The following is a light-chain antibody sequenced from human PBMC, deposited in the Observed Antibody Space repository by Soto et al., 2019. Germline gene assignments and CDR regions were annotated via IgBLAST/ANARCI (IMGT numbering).Light chain of an antibody. CDR3: QQYGGVPYT. CDR2: DSS. Sequence: EIELTQSPATLSLSPGETATLSCRASQNVDKFLAWYQQRPGQPPRLLIFDSSNRATGVPVRFSGSGSGTVFTLTIGSLEPEDFAIYYCQQYGGVPYTFGQGTKLEIK. J-gene: IGKJ2*01. CDR1: QNVDKF. V-gene: IGKV3-11*01.